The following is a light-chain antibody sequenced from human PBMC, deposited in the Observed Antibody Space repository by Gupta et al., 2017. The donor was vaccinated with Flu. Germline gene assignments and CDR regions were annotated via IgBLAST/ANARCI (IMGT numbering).Light chain of an antibody. V-gene: IGLV3-19*01. Sequence: SSALTPDPAVSVALGQTVRITCQGDSLRSYYAHWYQQKPGQAPALVVFGKNNRPAGSPDRVSGSSSGNKAVLTITGAQAEDDGDYYCNSRDTRDNNNVIFGGGTKLTVL. CDR1: SLRSYY. CDR2: GKN. CDR3: NSRDTRDNNNVI. J-gene: IGLJ2*01.